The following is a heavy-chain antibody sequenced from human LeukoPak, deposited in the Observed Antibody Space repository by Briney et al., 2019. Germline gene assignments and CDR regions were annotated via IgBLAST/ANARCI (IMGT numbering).Heavy chain of an antibody. CDR2: IKSKTDGGTT. D-gene: IGHD3-10*02. J-gene: IGHJ6*04. V-gene: IGHV3-15*01. CDR3: AELGITMIGGV. CDR1: GFTFSNAW. Sequence: PGGSLRLSCAASGFTFSNAWMSWVRQAPGKGLEWVGRIKSKTDGGTTDYAAPVKGRFTISRDNAKNLLYLQMNSLRAEDTAVYYCAELGITMIGGVWGKGTTVTISS.